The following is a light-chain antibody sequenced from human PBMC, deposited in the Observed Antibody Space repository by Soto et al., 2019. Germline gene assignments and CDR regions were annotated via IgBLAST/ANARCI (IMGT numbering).Light chain of an antibody. CDR2: DVS. CDR3: SSYTSRNTLV. Sequence: QSALTQAASVSGSPGQSITISCTGTGSDIGGYNDVSWYQQFPGKAPQLIISDVSNRPSGVSHRFSGSKSGNTASLTISGLQAEDEADYYCSSYTSRNTLVFGGGTKVTVL. V-gene: IGLV2-14*01. CDR1: GSDIGGYND. J-gene: IGLJ3*02.